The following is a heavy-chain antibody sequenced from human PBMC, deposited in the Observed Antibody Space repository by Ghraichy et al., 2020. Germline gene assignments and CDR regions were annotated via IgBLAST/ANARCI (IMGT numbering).Heavy chain of an antibody. CDR1: GFTFSSYA. V-gene: IGHV3-30*04. CDR3: ARAYSSGWWYAFDI. CDR2: ISYDGSNK. Sequence: GGSLRLSCAASGFTFSSYAMHWVRQAPGKGLEWVAVISYDGSNKYYADSVKGRFTISRDNSKNTLYLQMNSLRAEDTAVYYCARAYSSGWWYAFDIWGPGTMVTVSS. J-gene: IGHJ3*02. D-gene: IGHD6-19*01.